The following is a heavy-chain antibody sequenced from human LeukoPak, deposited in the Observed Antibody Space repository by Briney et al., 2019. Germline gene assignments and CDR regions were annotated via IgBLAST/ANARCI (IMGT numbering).Heavy chain of an antibody. CDR3: ARARLGELIPYYFDY. CDR1: GGSLSAYY. Sequence: SETLSLTCAVYGGSLSAYYWTWIRQPPGEGVEWIGYIYYSGSTNYNPSLKSRVTISVDTSKNQFSLKLSSVTAADTAVYYCARARLGELIPYYFDYWGQGTLVTVSS. V-gene: IGHV4-59*01. CDR2: IYYSGST. J-gene: IGHJ4*02. D-gene: IGHD3-10*01.